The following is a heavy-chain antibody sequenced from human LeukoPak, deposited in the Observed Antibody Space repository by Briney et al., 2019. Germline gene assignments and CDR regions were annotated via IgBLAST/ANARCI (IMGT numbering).Heavy chain of an antibody. Sequence: GGSLRLSCAASGFTVSSNYMSWVRQAPGKGLEWVSVIYSGTSTYYADSVKGRFTISRDNSKNTLYLQMNSLRAEDTAVYYCARDRSSGWYLTPGFDPWGQGTLVTVSS. D-gene: IGHD6-19*01. CDR2: IYSGTST. CDR3: ARDRSSGWYLTPGFDP. CDR1: GFTVSSNY. V-gene: IGHV3-66*01. J-gene: IGHJ5*02.